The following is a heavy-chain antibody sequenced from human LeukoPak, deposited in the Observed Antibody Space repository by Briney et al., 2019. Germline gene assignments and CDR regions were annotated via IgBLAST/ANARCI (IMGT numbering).Heavy chain of an antibody. J-gene: IGHJ5*02. V-gene: IGHV5-10-1*01. CDR3: ARHMGDIVVVPAAKNWFDP. D-gene: IGHD2-2*01. Sequence: GEYLQSSCKGSGYRLTSYWISWVRQMPGKGLVWMGRIDTSDSYTNYSPSFQGLVTISADKSISTAYLQWSSLKASDTAMYYCARHMGDIVVVPAAKNWFDPWGQGTLVTVSS. CDR2: IDTSDSYT. CDR1: GYRLTSYW.